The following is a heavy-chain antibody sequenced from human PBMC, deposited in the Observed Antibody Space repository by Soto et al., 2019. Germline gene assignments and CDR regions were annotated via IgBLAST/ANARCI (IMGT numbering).Heavy chain of an antibody. V-gene: IGHV4-31*02. D-gene: IGHD3-10*01. Sequence: SETLSLTCTVSGGSISSGGYYWSWIRQHPGKGLEWIGYIYYSGSTYYNPSLKSRVTISVDTSKNQFSLKLSSVTAADTAVYYCARESRGYLNWFDPWGQGTLVTVSS. J-gene: IGHJ5*02. CDR1: GGSISSGGYY. CDR3: ARESRGYLNWFDP. CDR2: IYYSGST.